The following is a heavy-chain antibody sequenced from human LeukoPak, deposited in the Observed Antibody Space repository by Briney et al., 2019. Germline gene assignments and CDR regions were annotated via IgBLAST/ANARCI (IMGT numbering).Heavy chain of an antibody. V-gene: IGHV4-4*07. CDR1: GGSISSYY. D-gene: IGHD2-2*01. CDR2: IYTSGST. J-gene: IGHJ6*03. CDR3: AGPSGIVVVPAAIRKNYYYMDV. Sequence: SETLSLTCTVSGGSISSYYWSWLRQPAGKGLEWFGRIYTSGSTNYNPSLKSRVTMSVDTSKNQFSLKLSSVTAADTAVYYCAGPSGIVVVPAAIRKNYYYMDVWGKGTTVTVSS.